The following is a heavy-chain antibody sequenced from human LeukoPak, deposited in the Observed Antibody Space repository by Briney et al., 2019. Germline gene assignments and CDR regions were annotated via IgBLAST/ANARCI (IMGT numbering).Heavy chain of an antibody. CDR2: MYYSGST. CDR3: ARGTEDIVIVPAARGRARGRIIWFDP. Sequence: SQTLSLTCTVSGGSISSGDYYWSWIRQPPGKGLEWIAYMYYSGSTNYNPSLKSRVTISVDTSKNQFSLKLSSVTAADTAVYYCARGTEDIVIVPAARGRARGRIIWFDPWGQGTLVTVSS. CDR1: GGSISSGDYY. J-gene: IGHJ5*02. V-gene: IGHV4-30-4*01. D-gene: IGHD2-2*01.